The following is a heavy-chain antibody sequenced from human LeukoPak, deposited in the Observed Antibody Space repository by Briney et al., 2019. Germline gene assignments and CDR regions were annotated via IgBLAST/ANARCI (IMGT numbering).Heavy chain of an antibody. CDR1: VYTFTDYY. D-gene: IGHD6-13*01. CDR2: INPNSGGT. CDR3: ARGRLRQPEDWFDP. J-gene: IGHJ5*02. Sequence: ASVPVSYKASVYTFTDYYMHWVRQAPGQGLEWMGWINPNSGGTNYAQKFQGRVTMTRDTSISTAYMELSRLRSHDTAVYYCARGRLRQPEDWFDPWGQGTLVTVSS. V-gene: IGHV1-2*02.